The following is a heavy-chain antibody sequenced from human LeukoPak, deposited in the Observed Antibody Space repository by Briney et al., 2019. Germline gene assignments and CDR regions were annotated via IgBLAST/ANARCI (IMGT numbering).Heavy chain of an antibody. J-gene: IGHJ4*02. CDR1: GGSISSYY. Sequence: SETLSLTCTVSGGSISSYYWSWIRQPPGQGLEWIGHIYYSGSTNYNPSLKSRVTISIDTSTNQFSLKLSSVTAADTAVYYCARDRWLKDWGQGTLVTVSS. V-gene: IGHV4-59*01. CDR2: IYYSGST. CDR3: ARDRWLKD. D-gene: IGHD4-23*01.